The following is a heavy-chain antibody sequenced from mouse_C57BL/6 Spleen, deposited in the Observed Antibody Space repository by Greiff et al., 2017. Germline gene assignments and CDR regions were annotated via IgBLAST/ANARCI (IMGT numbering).Heavy chain of an antibody. D-gene: IGHD1-1*01. CDR1: GFTFSDYG. J-gene: IGHJ1*03. CDR3: ASPLRYGSSYFDV. Sequence: DVKLVESGGGLVKPGGSLKLSCAASGFTFSDYGMHWVRQAPEKGLEWVAYISSGSSTIYYADTVKGRFTISRDNAKNTLFLQMTSLRSEDTAMYYCASPLRYGSSYFDVWGTGTTVTVSS. CDR2: ISSGSSTI. V-gene: IGHV5-17*01.